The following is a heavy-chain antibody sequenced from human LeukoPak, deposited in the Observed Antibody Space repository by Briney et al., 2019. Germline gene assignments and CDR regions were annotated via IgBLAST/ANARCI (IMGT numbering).Heavy chain of an antibody. CDR2: ISSSSSYI. D-gene: IGHD6-6*01. CDR1: GFTFSSYA. Sequence: GGSLRLSCAASGFTFSSYAMSWVRQAPGKGLEWVSAISSSSSYIYYADSVKGRFTISRDNAKNSLYLQMNSLRAEDTAVYYCARDILAALDYWGQGTLVTVSS. CDR3: ARDILAALDY. J-gene: IGHJ4*02. V-gene: IGHV3-21*01.